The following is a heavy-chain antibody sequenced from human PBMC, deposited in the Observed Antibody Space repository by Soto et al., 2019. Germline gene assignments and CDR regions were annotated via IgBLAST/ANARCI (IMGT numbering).Heavy chain of an antibody. D-gene: IGHD3-9*01. CDR1: GFSLSTSGVG. V-gene: IGHV2-5*01. J-gene: IGHJ3*02. Sequence: QITLKESGPTLVKPTQTLTLTCTFSGFSLSTSGVGVGWIRQPPGKALEWLALIYWYDDKRYSPSLKSRLTITKDTSKNQVVLTMTNMDPVDTATYYCAHRPSSTFYDILTGYYLDAFDIWGQGTMVTVSS. CDR2: IYWYDDK. CDR3: AHRPSSTFYDILTGYYLDAFDI.